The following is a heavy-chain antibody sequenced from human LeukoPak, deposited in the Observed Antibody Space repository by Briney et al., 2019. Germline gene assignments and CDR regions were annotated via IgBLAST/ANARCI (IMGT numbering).Heavy chain of an antibody. CDR1: GYSISSGYY. Sequence: SETLSLTCTVSGYSISSGYYWGWIRQPPGKGLEWIGSIYHSGSTYYNPSLKSRVTISVDTSKNQFSLKLSSVTAADTAVYYCARVIGSYSSSWYDYYYGMDVWGQGTTVTVSS. CDR2: IYHSGST. V-gene: IGHV4-38-2*02. J-gene: IGHJ6*02. CDR3: ARVIGSYSSSWYDYYYGMDV. D-gene: IGHD6-13*01.